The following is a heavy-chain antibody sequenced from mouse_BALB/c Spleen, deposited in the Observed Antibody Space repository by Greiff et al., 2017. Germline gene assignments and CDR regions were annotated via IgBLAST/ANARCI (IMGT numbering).Heavy chain of an antibody. CDR1: GFTFSSFG. D-gene: IGHD2-2*01. CDR3: ARFGYGAMDY. V-gene: IGHV5-17*02. Sequence: EVMLVESGGGLVQPGGSRKLSCAASGFTFSSFGMHWVRQAPEKGLEWVAYISSGSSTIYYADTVKGRFTISRDNPKNTLFLQMTSLRSEDTAMYYCARFGYGAMDYWGQGTSVTVSS. J-gene: IGHJ4*01. CDR2: ISSGSSTI.